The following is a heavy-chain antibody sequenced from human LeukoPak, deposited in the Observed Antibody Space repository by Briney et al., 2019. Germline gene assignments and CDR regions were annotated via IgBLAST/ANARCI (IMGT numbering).Heavy chain of an antibody. J-gene: IGHJ4*02. CDR2: IYHSGST. D-gene: IGHD5-12*01. Sequence: PSETLSLTCAISGGSISSSNWWSWVRQPPGKGLEWIGEIYHSGSTNYNPSLKSRVTISVDTSKNQFSLKLSSVTAADTAVYYCATLGMVATGKDYWGQGTLVTVSS. CDR3: ATLGMVATGKDY. CDR1: GGSISSSNW. V-gene: IGHV4-4*02.